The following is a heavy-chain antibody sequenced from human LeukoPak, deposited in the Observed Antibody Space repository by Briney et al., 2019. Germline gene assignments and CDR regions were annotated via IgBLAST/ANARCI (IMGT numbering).Heavy chain of an antibody. CDR3: AKYTTTSRKVGFDP. V-gene: IGHV4-31*03. D-gene: IGHD2-2*01. J-gene: IGHJ5*01. Sequence: SETLSLTCTVSGGSISSGDYYWSWIRQLPGKGLEWIGYIYYSGSTYYNPSLKSRLTMSVDTAKNQFFLRLRSVTAADTAVYYCAKYTTTSRKVGFDPWGQGTLITVSS. CDR1: GGSISSGDYY. CDR2: IYYSGST.